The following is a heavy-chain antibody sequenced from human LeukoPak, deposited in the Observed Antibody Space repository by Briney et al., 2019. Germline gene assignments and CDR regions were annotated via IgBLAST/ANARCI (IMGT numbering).Heavy chain of an antibody. CDR2: IYYSGST. Sequence: SSETLSLTCSVSGGSVSSGSYYWNWIRQPPGKGLEWIGYIYYSGSTNYNPSLKSRVTISVETSKNQFSLQLSSVTAADTAIYYCASLYYGSGSLDYWGQGTLVTVSS. D-gene: IGHD3-10*01. J-gene: IGHJ4*02. CDR3: ASLYYGSGSLDY. V-gene: IGHV4-61*01. CDR1: GGSVSSGSYY.